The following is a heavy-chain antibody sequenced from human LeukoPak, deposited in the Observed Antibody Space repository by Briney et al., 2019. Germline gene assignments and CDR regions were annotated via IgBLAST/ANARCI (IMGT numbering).Heavy chain of an antibody. V-gene: IGHV4-31*02. J-gene: IGHJ5*02. CDR2: IYYSGST. D-gene: IGHD4-17*01. CDR3: ASVGDYGFDP. CDR1: YX. Sequence: YXXGXIRXHPGKGLEWIGYIYYSGSTYYNPSLKSRVTISVDTSKNQFSLKLSSVTAADTAVYYCASVGDYGFDPWGQGTLVTVSS.